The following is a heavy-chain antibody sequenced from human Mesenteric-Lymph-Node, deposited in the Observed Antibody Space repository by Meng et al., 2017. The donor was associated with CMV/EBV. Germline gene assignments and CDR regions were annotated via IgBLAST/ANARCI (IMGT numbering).Heavy chain of an antibody. CDR1: GFTFSNYD. Sequence: GESLKISCSVSGFTFSNYDMNWVRQAPGTGLEWISYISPSAIMIYYADSVKGRITISRDNAKNSLYLQLDSLRAEDTAVYYCARGDYGMDVWGQGTTVTVSS. CDR3: ARGDYGMDV. J-gene: IGHJ6*02. V-gene: IGHV3-48*03. D-gene: IGHD3-16*01. CDR2: ISPSAIMI.